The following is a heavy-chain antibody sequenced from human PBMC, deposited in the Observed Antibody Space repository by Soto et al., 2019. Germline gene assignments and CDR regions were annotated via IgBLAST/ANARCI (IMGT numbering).Heavy chain of an antibody. Sequence: PGGSLRLSCAASGFTFSSYWMHWVRQAPGQGLVWVSHINSDGNWTTYADSVKGRFIISRDDSKTTSFLQLNSLTAEDTALYYCVRDHTGTWSFDYWGQGALVTVSS. CDR2: INSDGNWT. V-gene: IGHV3-74*01. CDR3: VRDHTGTWSFDY. D-gene: IGHD6-13*01. CDR1: GFTFSSYW. J-gene: IGHJ4*02.